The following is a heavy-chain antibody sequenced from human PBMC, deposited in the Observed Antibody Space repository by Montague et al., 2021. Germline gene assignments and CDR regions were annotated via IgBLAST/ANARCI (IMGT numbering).Heavy chain of an antibody. J-gene: IGHJ6*03. CDR3: ARGGLRNYYYYMDV. D-gene: IGHD3-16*01. V-gene: IGHV3-74*01. CDR2: IKSDGLIA. Sequence: SLRLSCAASGFTFRSYWMHWVRQAPGKGLVWVARIKSDGLIAIYADSVKGRFTISRDNAKDTLHLQMNRLRAEDTATYYCARGGLRNYYYYMDVWGKGTTVTVSS. CDR1: GFTFRSYW.